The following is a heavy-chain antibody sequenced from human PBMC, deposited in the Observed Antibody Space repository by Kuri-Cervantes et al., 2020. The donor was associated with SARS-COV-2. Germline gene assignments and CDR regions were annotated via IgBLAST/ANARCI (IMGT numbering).Heavy chain of an antibody. Sequence: SCAVSGGSISSSNWWSWVRQPPGKGLEWIGEIYYSGSTYYNPSLKSRVTISVDTSKNQFSLKLSSVTAADTAVYYCARHPPEYYSLYYFDYWGQGTLVTVSS. D-gene: IGHD3-10*01. CDR2: IYYSGST. V-gene: IGHV4-4*02. CDR3: ARHPPEYYSLYYFDY. J-gene: IGHJ4*02. CDR1: GGSISSSNW.